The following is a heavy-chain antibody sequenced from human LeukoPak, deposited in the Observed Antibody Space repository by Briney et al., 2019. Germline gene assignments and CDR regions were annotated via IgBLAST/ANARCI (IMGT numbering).Heavy chain of an antibody. J-gene: IGHJ4*02. D-gene: IGHD3-22*01. CDR3: ANYHDSSGYYSGGY. CDR1: GFTFSNFA. CDR2: ISGSGDST. V-gene: IGHV3-23*01. Sequence: GGSLRLSCAASGFTFSNFAMSWVRQAPGKGLEWVSTISGSGDSTYYADSVKGQFTTSRDNSKNTLYLRMNSLRAEDTAVYYCANYHDSSGYYSGGYWGQGTLVTVSS.